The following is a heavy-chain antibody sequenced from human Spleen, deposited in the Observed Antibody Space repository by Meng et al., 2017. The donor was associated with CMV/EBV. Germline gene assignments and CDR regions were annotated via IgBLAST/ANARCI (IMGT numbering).Heavy chain of an antibody. CDR2: INPNSGGT. V-gene: IGHV1-2*02. J-gene: IGHJ4*02. CDR1: YTFTGYY. Sequence: YTFTGYYMRWERQAPGQGLEWMGWINPNSGGTNYAQKFQGRVTMTRDTSISTAYMELSRLRSDDTAVYYCASPQSHCSSTSCHFDYWGQGTLVTVSS. CDR3: ASPQSHCSSTSCHFDY. D-gene: IGHD2-2*01.